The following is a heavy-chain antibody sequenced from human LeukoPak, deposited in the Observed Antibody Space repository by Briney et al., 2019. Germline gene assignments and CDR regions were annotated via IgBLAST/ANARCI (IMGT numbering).Heavy chain of an antibody. CDR2: IYYSGNT. Sequence: SETLSLTCTVAGVSISSSNSYWGWIRQPPGKGLEGIGSIYYSGNTYYNASLKSQVSISIDTSKNQFSLRLTSVTAADTAVYYCARQTGSGLFILPGGQGTLVTVSS. J-gene: IGHJ4*02. CDR3: ARQTGSGLFILP. CDR1: GVSISSSNSY. V-gene: IGHV4-39*01. D-gene: IGHD3/OR15-3a*01.